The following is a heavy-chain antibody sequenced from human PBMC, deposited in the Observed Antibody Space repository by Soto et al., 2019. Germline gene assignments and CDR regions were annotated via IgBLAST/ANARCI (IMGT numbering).Heavy chain of an antibody. D-gene: IGHD2-15*01. J-gene: IGHJ4*02. CDR3: ASGSGGFYTPFNY. CDR1: GGTFNNYA. V-gene: IGHV1-69*12. Sequence: QVQLVQSGAEVKKRGSSVKVSCKASGGTFNNYAISWVRQAPGQGLEWMGGIIPVFGTTNYAPKFQGRVTITADESTSTAYMELSSLRSEDTAVYSCASGSGGFYTPFNYWGQGTLVTVSS. CDR2: IIPVFGTT.